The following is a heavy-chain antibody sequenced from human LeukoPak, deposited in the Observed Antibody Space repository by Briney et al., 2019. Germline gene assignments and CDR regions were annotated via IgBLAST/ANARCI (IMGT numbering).Heavy chain of an antibody. J-gene: IGHJ4*02. V-gene: IGHV1-2*02. Sequence: GASVKVSCKASGDTFTGYYMHWVRQAPGQGREWMGWINPNSGGTNYAQKFQGRVTMTRDTSISTAYMELSRLTTDDTAVFYCARGYCGGGVCYVFDFWGQGTLVTVSS. D-gene: IGHD2-15*01. CDR3: ARGYCGGGVCYVFDF. CDR2: INPNSGGT. CDR1: GDTFTGYY.